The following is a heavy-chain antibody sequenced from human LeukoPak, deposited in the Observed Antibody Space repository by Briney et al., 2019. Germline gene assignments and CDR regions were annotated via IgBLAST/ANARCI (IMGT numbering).Heavy chain of an antibody. Sequence: GGSLRLSCAASGFTFSSYAMSWVRQAPGKGLEWVSAISGSGGSTYYADSVKGRFTISRDNSKNTLYLQMNSLRAEDTAVYYCAKDGTAAGTYWYYYYYYMDVWGKGTTVTVSS. CDR3: AKDGTAAGTYWYYYYYYMDV. CDR2: ISGSGGST. J-gene: IGHJ6*03. CDR1: GFTFSSYA. V-gene: IGHV3-23*01. D-gene: IGHD6-13*01.